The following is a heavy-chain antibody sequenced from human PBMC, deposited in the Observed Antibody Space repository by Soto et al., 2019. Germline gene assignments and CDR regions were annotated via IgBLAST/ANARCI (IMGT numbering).Heavy chain of an antibody. CDR2: IIPIFGTA. Sequence: GSSVKVSCKASGGTFSSYAISWVRQAPGQGLEWMGGIIPIFGTANYAQKFQGRVTITADESTSTAYMELSSLRSEDTAVYYCARDREAVAVNWFDPWGQENLVTVSS. J-gene: IGHJ5*02. V-gene: IGHV1-69*13. D-gene: IGHD6-19*01. CDR1: GGTFSSYA. CDR3: ARDREAVAVNWFDP.